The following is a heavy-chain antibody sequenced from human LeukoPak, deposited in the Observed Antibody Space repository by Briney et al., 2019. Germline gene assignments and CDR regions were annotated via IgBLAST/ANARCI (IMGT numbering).Heavy chain of an antibody. V-gene: IGHV5-51*01. J-gene: IGHJ4*02. D-gene: IGHD6-6*01. Sequence: GEPLTFSCKGSGYSFTSYWIGWVRQMPGKGLEWMGIIYPGDSDTRYSPSFQGQVTISADKSISTAYLQWSSLKASDTAMYYCARQYSSSSREVDYWGQGTLVTVSS. CDR3: ARQYSSSSREVDY. CDR2: IYPGDSDT. CDR1: GYSFTSYW.